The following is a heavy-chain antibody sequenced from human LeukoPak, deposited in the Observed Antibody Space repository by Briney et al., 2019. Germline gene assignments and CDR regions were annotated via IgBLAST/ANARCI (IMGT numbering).Heavy chain of an antibody. CDR2: ITNDGSST. D-gene: IGHD3/OR15-3a*01. CDR1: GLTFSSHL. Sequence: GGSLRLSCAASGLTFSSHLMHWVRQAPGKGLVWVSRITNDGSSTTYADSVKGRFTISRENSQNLLHLQMESLTPEDTAVYYCARDPVDGLPDYFDYWGQGTLVTVSS. V-gene: IGHV3-74*01. J-gene: IGHJ4*02. CDR3: ARDPVDGLPDYFDY.